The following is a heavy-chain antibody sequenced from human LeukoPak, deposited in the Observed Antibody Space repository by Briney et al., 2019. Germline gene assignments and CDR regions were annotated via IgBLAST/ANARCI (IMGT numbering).Heavy chain of an antibody. CDR1: GGSISNYY. J-gene: IGHJ1*01. CDR2: IYYSGTT. Sequence: ASETLSLTCTASGGSISNYYWSWIRQPRGKGLECMGYIYYSGTTNYNPSLKSRVTISVDTSKNQFSLKLSSVTAADTAVYYCARHGGYSSPYLHWGQGTLVTVSS. CDR3: ARHGGYSSPYLH. D-gene: IGHD6-13*01. V-gene: IGHV4-59*08.